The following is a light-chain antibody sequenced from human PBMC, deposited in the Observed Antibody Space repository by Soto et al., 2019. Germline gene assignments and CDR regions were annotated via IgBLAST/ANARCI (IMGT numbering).Light chain of an antibody. CDR1: NNDVGAYPY. CDR2: EVT. J-gene: IGLJ2*01. Sequence: QSELTQPASVSGSPGQSITISCTGTNNDVGAYPYVSWYQQHPGTAPKLIIYEVTNRPSGISDRFSGSKSGNTASLTISGLQAEDESDYYCSSFATSGTTVIFGGGTKLTVL. V-gene: IGLV2-14*01. CDR3: SSFATSGTTVI.